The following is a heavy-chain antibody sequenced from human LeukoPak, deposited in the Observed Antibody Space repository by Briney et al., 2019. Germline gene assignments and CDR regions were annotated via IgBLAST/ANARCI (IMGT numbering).Heavy chain of an antibody. J-gene: IGHJ4*02. CDR1: GGSFSGYY. Sequence: PSETLSLTCAVYGGSFSGYYWGWIRQPPGKGLEWIGTIYYSGSTYYNPSLKSRVTISLDASKNQFSLKLSSVTAADTAVYYCARVLVGFTTTEDYWGQGTLVTVSS. CDR2: IYYSGST. CDR3: ARVLVGFTTTEDY. D-gene: IGHD1-26*01. V-gene: IGHV4-38-2*01.